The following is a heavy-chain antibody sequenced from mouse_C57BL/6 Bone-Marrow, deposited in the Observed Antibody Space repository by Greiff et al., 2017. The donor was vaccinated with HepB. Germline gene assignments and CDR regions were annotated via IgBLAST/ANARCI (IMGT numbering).Heavy chain of an antibody. J-gene: IGHJ1*03. Sequence: EVQLKESGGDLVKPGGSLKLSCAASGFTFSSYGMSWVRQTPDKRLEWVATISSGGSYTYYPDSVKGRFTISRDNAKNTLYLQMSSLKSEDTAMYYCARQPMVNWYFDVWGTGTTVTVSS. D-gene: IGHD2-2*01. CDR3: ARQPMVNWYFDV. CDR1: GFTFSSYG. CDR2: ISSGGSYT. V-gene: IGHV5-6*01.